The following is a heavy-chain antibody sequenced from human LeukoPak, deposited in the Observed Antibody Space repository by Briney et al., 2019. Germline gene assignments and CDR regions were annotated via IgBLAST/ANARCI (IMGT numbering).Heavy chain of an antibody. CDR1: GFTVSSNY. D-gene: IGHD4-17*01. J-gene: IGHJ6*02. CDR3: ARDGDFGDYYYYYGMDV. CDR2: IYSGGST. Sequence: GGSLRLSCAASGFTVSSNYMSWVRQAPGKGLEWVSVIYSGGSTYYADSVKGRFTTSRDNSKNTLYLQMNSLRAEDTAVYYCARDGDFGDYYYYYGMDVWGQGTTVTVSS. V-gene: IGHV3-66*02.